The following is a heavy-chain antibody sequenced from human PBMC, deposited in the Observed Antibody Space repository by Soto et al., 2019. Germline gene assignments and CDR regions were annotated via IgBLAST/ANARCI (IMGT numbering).Heavy chain of an antibody. CDR1: GGSFSGYY. J-gene: IGHJ5*02. D-gene: IGHD4-17*01. CDR3: ARVPGAPAP. Sequence: SETLSLTCAVYGGSFSGYYWSWIRQPPGKGLEWIGEINHSGSTNYNPSLKSRVTISVDTSKNQFSLKLSSETAADTAVYYCARVPGAPAPWGQGTLVTVS. CDR2: INHSGST. V-gene: IGHV4-34*01.